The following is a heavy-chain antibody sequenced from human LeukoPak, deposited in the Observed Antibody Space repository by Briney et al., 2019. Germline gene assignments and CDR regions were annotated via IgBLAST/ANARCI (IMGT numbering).Heavy chain of an antibody. J-gene: IGHJ4*02. CDR3: ARVTCSDSGWHIDY. CDR1: GFTFSIFS. Sequence: PGGSLRLSCSASGFTFSIFSINWVRQSPGKGLEWVSYTSGSGGTTYYADSVKGRFTISRDNAKNSLYLQMNCLRAEDTAVYYWARVTCSDSGWHIDYWGQGALVTVSS. CDR2: TSGSGGTT. D-gene: IGHD5-12*01. V-gene: IGHV3-48*04.